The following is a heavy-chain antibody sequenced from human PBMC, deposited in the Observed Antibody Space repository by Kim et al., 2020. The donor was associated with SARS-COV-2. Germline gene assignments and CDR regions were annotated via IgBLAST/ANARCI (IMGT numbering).Heavy chain of an antibody. J-gene: IGHJ4*02. CDR2: GTT. D-gene: IGHD2-15*01. V-gene: IGHV4-39*07. CDR3: ARDQAGSDY. Sequence: GTTYTNQTHKSRVTLSVDTAKNQFSLKLSSVTAAGTAVYYCARDQAGSDYWGQGTLVTVSS.